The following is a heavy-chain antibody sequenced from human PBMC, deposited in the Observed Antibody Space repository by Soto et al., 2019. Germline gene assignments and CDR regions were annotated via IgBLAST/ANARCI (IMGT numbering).Heavy chain of an antibody. Sequence: PSETLSLTCTVSGGSISSYYWSWIRQPPGKGLEWIGYIYYSGSTNYNPSLKSRVTISVDTSKNQFSLKLSSVTAADTAVYYCARASYYGSGSGYNWFDPWGQGTLVTVSS. V-gene: IGHV4-59*01. CDR2: IYYSGST. J-gene: IGHJ5*02. CDR1: GGSISSYY. D-gene: IGHD3-10*01. CDR3: ARASYYGSGSGYNWFDP.